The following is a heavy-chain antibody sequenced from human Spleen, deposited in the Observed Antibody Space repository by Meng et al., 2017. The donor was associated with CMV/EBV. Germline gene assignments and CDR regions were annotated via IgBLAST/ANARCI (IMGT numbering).Heavy chain of an antibody. CDR1: GFSFRDYG. V-gene: IGHV3-30*19. CDR2: ISYDGSNK. CDR3: ARGAAAQGDYYGMDV. Sequence: GESLKISCAASGFSFRDYGMHWVRQAPGKGLEWVAVISYDGSNKYYADSVKGRFTISRDNSKNTLYLQMNSLRAEDTAVYYCARGAAAQGDYYGMDVWGQGTTVTVSS. D-gene: IGHD6-13*01. J-gene: IGHJ6*02.